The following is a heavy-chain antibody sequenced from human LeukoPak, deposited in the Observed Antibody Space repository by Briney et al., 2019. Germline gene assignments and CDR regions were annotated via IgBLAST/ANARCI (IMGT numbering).Heavy chain of an antibody. Sequence: SETLSLTCAVCGGSFSGYYWSWVRQPPGKGLEWMGEINHSGSTNYNPSLKSRVTISVDTSQNQFSLKLTSVTAADTAVYYCATGETGSTLGGYWGQGTLVTVSS. J-gene: IGHJ4*02. V-gene: IGHV4-34*01. D-gene: IGHD1-1*01. CDR3: ATGETGSTLGGY. CDR2: INHSGST. CDR1: GGSFSGYY.